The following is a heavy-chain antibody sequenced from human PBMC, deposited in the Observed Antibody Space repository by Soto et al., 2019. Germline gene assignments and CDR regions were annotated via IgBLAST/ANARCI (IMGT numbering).Heavy chain of an antibody. V-gene: IGHV1-3*01. CDR3: VRDDGSTWQLDY. CDR2: IYPKNGNT. CDR1: GYTFSLYS. J-gene: IGHJ4*02. Sequence: GASVKVSCKASGYTFSLYSMHWARQAPGQRLEWMGWIYPKNGNTKYSQKFQDRVTITRDTSATTAYMEVSSLTSEDTAMYYCVRDDGSTWQLDYWGQGSLVTVSS. D-gene: IGHD6-13*01.